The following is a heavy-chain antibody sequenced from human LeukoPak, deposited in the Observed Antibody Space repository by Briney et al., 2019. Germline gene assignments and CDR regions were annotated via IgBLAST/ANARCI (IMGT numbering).Heavy chain of an antibody. V-gene: IGHV4-34*01. D-gene: IGHD3-10*01. CDR2: INHRGST. CDR3: ARVGYGSGSYYNNAFDI. J-gene: IGHJ3*02. CDR1: GGSFSGYY. Sequence: SETLSLTCAVYGGSFSGYYWSWIRQPPGKGLEWIGEINHRGSTNYNPSLKSRVTISVDTSKNQFSLKLSSVTAADTAVYYCARVGYGSGSYYNNAFDIWGQGTMVTVSS.